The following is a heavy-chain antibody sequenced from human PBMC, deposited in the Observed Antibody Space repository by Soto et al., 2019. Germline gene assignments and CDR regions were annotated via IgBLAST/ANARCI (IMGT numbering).Heavy chain of an antibody. D-gene: IGHD1-26*01. Sequence: QVQLVQSGAEVKKPGASVKVSCKASGYTFTSYDINWVRQATGQGLEWMGWVNPNSGNTGYAQKFQGRVTMTRNTSIRPAYMELSSLRSEDTAVFYWAGEVGAWRLDHWGQGTLVTVSS. CDR2: VNPNSGNT. J-gene: IGHJ4*02. CDR1: GYTFTSYD. V-gene: IGHV1-8*01. CDR3: AGEVGAWRLDH.